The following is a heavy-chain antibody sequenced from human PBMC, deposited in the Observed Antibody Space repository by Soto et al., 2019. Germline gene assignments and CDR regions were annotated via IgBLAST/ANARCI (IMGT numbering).Heavy chain of an antibody. J-gene: IGHJ5*02. CDR3: ARTSYKGDFTWFDP. D-gene: IGHD3-10*01. Sequence: PSETLSLTCTVSGGSISSYYWSWIRQPPGRGLEWIGNIYYSGSTNYNPSLKSRVTISVDTSKNQFSLKLSSVTAADTAVYYCARTSYKGDFTWFDPWGQEPQLTVAS. CDR1: GGSISSYY. CDR2: IYYSGST. V-gene: IGHV4-59*08.